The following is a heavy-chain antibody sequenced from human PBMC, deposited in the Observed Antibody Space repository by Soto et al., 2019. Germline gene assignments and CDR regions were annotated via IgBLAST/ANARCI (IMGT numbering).Heavy chain of an antibody. CDR1: GGTFSSYT. D-gene: IGHD2-21*02. V-gene: IGHV1-69*02. CDR3: ARVGCGGDCYLGY. J-gene: IGHJ4*02. Sequence: QVQLVQSGAEVKKPGSSVKVSCKASGGTFSSYTIGWVRQAPGQGLEWMGRIIPILGIANYAQKFQGRVTITADKSTSTAYMELSSLRSEDTAVYYCARVGCGGDCYLGYWGQGTLVTVSS. CDR2: IIPILGIA.